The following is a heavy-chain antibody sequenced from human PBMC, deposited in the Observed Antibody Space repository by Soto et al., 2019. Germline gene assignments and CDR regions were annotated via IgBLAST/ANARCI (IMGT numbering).Heavy chain of an antibody. J-gene: IGHJ4*02. CDR1: GGSISSYY. V-gene: IGHV4-59*01. CDR2: IYYSGST. CDR3: ARGTLTTYFDY. Sequence: SETLSLTCTVSGGSISSYYWSWIRQPPGKGLGWIGYIYYSGSTNYNPSLKSRVTISVDTSKNQFSLKVSSVTAADTAVYYCARGTLTTYFDYWGQGTLVNVSS.